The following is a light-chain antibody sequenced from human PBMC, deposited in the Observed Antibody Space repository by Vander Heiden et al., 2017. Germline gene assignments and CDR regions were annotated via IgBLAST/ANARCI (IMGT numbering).Light chain of an antibody. Sequence: IVMTQSPDSMAVSLGERATINCKSSQSVLYSSSNQNYLAWYQQKPGQPPKLLIYWASTRESGVPDRFSGSGSGTDFSLTISSLQAEDVAVYYCQQYVSPLWTFGQGTKVEIK. CDR3: QQYVSPLWT. CDR2: WAS. V-gene: IGKV4-1*01. J-gene: IGKJ1*01. CDR1: QSVLYSSSNQNY.